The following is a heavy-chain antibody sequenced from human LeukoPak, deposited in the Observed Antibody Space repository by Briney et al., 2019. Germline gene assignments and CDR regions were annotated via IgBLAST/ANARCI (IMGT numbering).Heavy chain of an antibody. CDR2: MNPNSGNT. Sequence: ASVKVSCKASGYTFTSYDINWVRQATGQGLEWMGWMNPNSGNTGYAQKFQGRVTMTRNTSISTAYMELSSVTAADTAVYYCARYNIAAAGPGRGYFDYWGQGTLVTVSS. V-gene: IGHV1-8*01. CDR3: ARYNIAAAGPGRGYFDY. D-gene: IGHD6-13*01. CDR1: GYTFTSYD. J-gene: IGHJ4*02.